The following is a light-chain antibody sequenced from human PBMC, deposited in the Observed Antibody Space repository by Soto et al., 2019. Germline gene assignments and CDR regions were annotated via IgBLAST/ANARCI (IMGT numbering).Light chain of an antibody. V-gene: IGLV2-23*02. CDR2: EVS. Sequence: QSALTQPASVSGSPGQSITISCTGTSSDVGSYNLVSWYQQHPGKAPKLMIYEVSKRPSGVSNRFSGSKSGNTASLTISGRQAEDEADYYCCSYAASSTRVFGGGTQLTVL. CDR3: CSYAASSTRV. J-gene: IGLJ3*02. CDR1: SSDVGSYNL.